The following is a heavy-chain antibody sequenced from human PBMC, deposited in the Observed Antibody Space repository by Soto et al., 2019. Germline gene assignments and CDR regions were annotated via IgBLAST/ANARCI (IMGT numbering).Heavy chain of an antibody. CDR2: IAPGNGNT. V-gene: IGHV1-3*01. J-gene: IGHJ6*02. CDR1: GYTFTDSS. D-gene: IGHD6-6*01. Sequence: RASVKVSCKASGYTFTDSSIHWVRQAPGQSLEWLGWIAPGNGNTKYSQNFQGRVTITRDTSATTAYMELSSLRSEDTAVYYCASLSGRSSSLLEYYYYGMDVWGQGTTVTVS. CDR3: ASLSGRSSSLLEYYYYGMDV.